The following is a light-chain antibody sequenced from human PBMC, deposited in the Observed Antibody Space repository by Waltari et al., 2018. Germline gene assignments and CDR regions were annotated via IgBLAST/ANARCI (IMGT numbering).Light chain of an antibody. CDR3: QQRYTWPLA. CDR1: QTISTS. Sequence: EIVCTHSPATLSLSPGQSAALSCRASQTISTSLAWYQQKPAQPPRLVIYDASNRATNIPARFSCRVSETDFNLTISSLEAEDLSVYYCQQRYTWPLAFGGGTTVQIK. V-gene: IGKV3-11*01. CDR2: DAS. J-gene: IGKJ4*01.